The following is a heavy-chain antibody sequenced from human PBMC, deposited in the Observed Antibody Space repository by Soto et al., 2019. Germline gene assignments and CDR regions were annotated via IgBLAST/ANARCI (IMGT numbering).Heavy chain of an antibody. CDR1: GFTFSSYA. Sequence: GGSLRLSCAASGFTFSSYAMSWVRQAPGKGLEWVSAISGSGGSTYYADSVKGRFTISRDNSKNMLYLQMNSLRAEDTAVYYCAKDLSGKITMIVVVSVAFDIWGQGTMVTVSS. J-gene: IGHJ3*02. CDR2: ISGSGGST. CDR3: AKDLSGKITMIVVVSVAFDI. D-gene: IGHD3-22*01. V-gene: IGHV3-23*01.